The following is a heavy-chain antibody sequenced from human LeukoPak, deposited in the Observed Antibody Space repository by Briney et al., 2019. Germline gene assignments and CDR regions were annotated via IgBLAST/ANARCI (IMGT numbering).Heavy chain of an antibody. D-gene: IGHD3-10*01. CDR2: IKSNTDGGTT. CDR3: TKALMVRGVVSGAFDI. CDR1: EFTFSNAW. Sequence: PGGSLRLSCAASEFTFSNAWMSWVRQAPGKGLEWVCRIKSNTDGGTTDYPAPVKVRFTMSRDDSKNTLSLQMNSLEADDTAVYYCTKALMVRGVVSGAFDIWGQGTMVTVSS. V-gene: IGHV3-15*01. J-gene: IGHJ3*02.